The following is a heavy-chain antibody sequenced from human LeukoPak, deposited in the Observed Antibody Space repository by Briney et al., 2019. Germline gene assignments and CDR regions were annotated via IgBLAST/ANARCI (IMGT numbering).Heavy chain of an antibody. CDR1: GYTFTNYA. J-gene: IGHJ4*02. Sequence: GASVKVSCKASGYTFTNYAIHWVRQAPGQRLEWMGWINAGSGNTKYSQRFQGRVTISRDTSASTAYMELSSLRSEDTALYFCARGFYDSSAYYPYDHWGQGILVTVSS. D-gene: IGHD3-22*01. CDR2: INAGSGNT. CDR3: ARGFYDSSAYYPYDH. V-gene: IGHV1-3*01.